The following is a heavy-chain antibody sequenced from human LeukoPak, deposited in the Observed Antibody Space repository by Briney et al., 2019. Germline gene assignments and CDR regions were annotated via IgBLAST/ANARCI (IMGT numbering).Heavy chain of an antibody. D-gene: IGHD3-22*01. J-gene: IGHJ2*01. V-gene: IGHV3-23*01. CDR3: AKGMFGYLGGLYWDFDL. CDR2: ISGSGGST. Sequence: GGSLRLSCAASGFTFSSYWMHWVRHAPGKGLELVSGISGSGGSTHYADSVKGRFTISRDNSKNTLYLQMNSLRAEDTAVYHCAKGMFGYLGGLYWDFDLWGRGTLVTVSS. CDR1: GFTFSSYW.